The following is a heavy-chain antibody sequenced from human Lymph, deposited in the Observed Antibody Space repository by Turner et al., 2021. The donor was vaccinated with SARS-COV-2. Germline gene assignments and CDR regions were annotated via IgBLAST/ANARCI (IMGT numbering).Heavy chain of an antibody. CDR1: GGTFSSYA. D-gene: IGHD3-10*01. CDR3: ARVVGGFGELGYYYYYGMDV. CDR2: VIPFLRIA. V-gene: IGHV1-69*10. J-gene: IGHJ6*02. Sequence: QVQLVQSGAEVKKPGSSVKVSCKASGGTFSSYAISWVRQAPGQGLEWRGGVIPFLRIATYAQKFKARVTITANKSTSTAYMGLSGRGSEETALLYCARVVGGFGELGYYYYYGMDVWGQGTTVTVSS.